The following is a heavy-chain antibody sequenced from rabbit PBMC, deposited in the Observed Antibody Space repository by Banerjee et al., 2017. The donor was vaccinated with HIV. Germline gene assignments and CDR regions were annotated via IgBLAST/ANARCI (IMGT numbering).Heavy chain of an antibody. CDR2: ISAGSSGTT. CDR3: ARDLAGVIGWNFNL. Sequence: QEQLKESGGGLVQPEGSLTLTCTASGFSFTSNPMCWVRQAPGKGLEWIACISAGSSGTTYYASWAKGRFTISKTSSTTVTLQMTSLTAADTATYFCARDLAGVIGWNFNLWGQGTLVTVS. V-gene: IGHV1S45*01. CDR1: GFSFTSNP. J-gene: IGHJ4*01. D-gene: IGHD4-1*01.